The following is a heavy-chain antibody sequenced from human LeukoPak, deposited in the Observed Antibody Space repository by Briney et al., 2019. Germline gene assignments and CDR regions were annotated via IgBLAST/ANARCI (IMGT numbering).Heavy chain of an antibody. Sequence: SETLSLTCTVSGGSISSGDYYWSWIRQPPGKGLEWIGYIYYSGSTYYNPSLKSRVTISVDTSKNQFSLRLSSVTAADTAVYYCARDKGGYNRQDYWGQGTLVTVSS. CDR2: IYYSGST. J-gene: IGHJ4*02. CDR1: GGSISSGDYY. V-gene: IGHV4-30-4*01. D-gene: IGHD5-24*01. CDR3: ARDKGGYNRQDY.